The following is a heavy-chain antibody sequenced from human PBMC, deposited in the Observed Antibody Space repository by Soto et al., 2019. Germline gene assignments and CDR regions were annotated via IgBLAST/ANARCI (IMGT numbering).Heavy chain of an antibody. V-gene: IGHV4-39*01. J-gene: IGHJ4*02. CDR3: ARHSGYDARFDY. CDR1: GGSISSSSYY. D-gene: IGHD5-12*01. CDR2: IYYSGST. Sequence: SATLSLTCTVSGGSISSSSYYWGWIRQPPGKGLEWIGSIYYSGSTYYNPSLKSRVTISVDTSKNQFSLKLSSVTAADTAVYYCARHSGYDARFDYWGQGTLVTVS.